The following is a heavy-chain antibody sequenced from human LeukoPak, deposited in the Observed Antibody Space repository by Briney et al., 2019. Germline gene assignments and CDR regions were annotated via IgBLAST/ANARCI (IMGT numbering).Heavy chain of an antibody. J-gene: IGHJ4*02. CDR1: GGSFSGYY. Sequence: SETLSLTCAVYGGSFSGYYWSWIRQPPGKGLEWIGEINHSGSTNYNPSLKSRVTISVDTSKNQFSLQLNSVTPEDTAVYYCARVFSGITGTTPGYRRFDYWGQGTLVTVSS. CDR3: ARVFSGITGTTPGYRRFDY. V-gene: IGHV4-34*01. D-gene: IGHD1-7*01. CDR2: INHSGST.